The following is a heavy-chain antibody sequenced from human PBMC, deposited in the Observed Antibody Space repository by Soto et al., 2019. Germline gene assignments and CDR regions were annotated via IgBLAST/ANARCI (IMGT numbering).Heavy chain of an antibody. CDR2: IDHSGYT. D-gene: IGHD3-3*01. CDR3: ARVRDWFDP. Sequence: PSATLSLPCDVYGGSFIGYSWNWIRQPPGKGLEWIGEIDHSGYTNYNPSLKSRVTISVDTSKNQFSLRLTSVTAADTAVYYCARVRDWFDPWGQGTLVTVSS. CDR1: GGSFIGYS. J-gene: IGHJ5*02. V-gene: IGHV4-34*01.